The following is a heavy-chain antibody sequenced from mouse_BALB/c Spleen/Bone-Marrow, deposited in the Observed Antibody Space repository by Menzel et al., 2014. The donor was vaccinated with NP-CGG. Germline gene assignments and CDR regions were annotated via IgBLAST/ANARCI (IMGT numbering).Heavy chain of an antibody. CDR1: GFDFRRYW. Sequence: EVKLMESGGGLVQPGGSLKLSCAASGFDFRRYWMSWVRQAPGKGLEWIGEINPGSNTINYTPSLKDKFIISRDNAKNMLYLQMSKVKSEDTALYYCARLGYYGWFAYWGQGTLVTVSA. J-gene: IGHJ3*01. D-gene: IGHD2-3*01. CDR3: ARLGYYGWFAY. CDR2: INPGSNTI. V-gene: IGHV4-1*02.